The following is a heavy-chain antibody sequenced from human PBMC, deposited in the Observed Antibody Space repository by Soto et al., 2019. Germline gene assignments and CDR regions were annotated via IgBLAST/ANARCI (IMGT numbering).Heavy chain of an antibody. CDR2: IHSSGTTI. CDR3: ATRSGGGGAFDF. J-gene: IGHJ3*01. Sequence: EVPLVESGGGLVQPGGSLRLSCAASGFTFSRYEMNWVRQAPGKGLEWISYIHSSGTTIYYADSVKGRFTISRDNAKNSLCLQMNGLSAEDTAVYYCATRSGGGGAFDFWGQGTMVTVSS. V-gene: IGHV3-48*03. D-gene: IGHD3-10*01. CDR1: GFTFSRYE.